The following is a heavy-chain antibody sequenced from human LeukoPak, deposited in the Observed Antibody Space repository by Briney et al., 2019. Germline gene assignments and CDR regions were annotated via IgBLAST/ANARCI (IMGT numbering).Heavy chain of an antibody. Sequence: GASVKVSCKASGYTFTSYGISWVRQAPGQGLEWRGWISAYNGNTNYAQKLQGRVTMTTDTSTSTAYMELRSLRSDDTAVYYCAREGGNYGDLYWYFDLWGRGTLVTVSS. CDR2: ISAYNGNT. D-gene: IGHD4-17*01. CDR3: AREGGNYGDLYWYFDL. CDR1: GYTFTSYG. V-gene: IGHV1-18*01. J-gene: IGHJ2*01.